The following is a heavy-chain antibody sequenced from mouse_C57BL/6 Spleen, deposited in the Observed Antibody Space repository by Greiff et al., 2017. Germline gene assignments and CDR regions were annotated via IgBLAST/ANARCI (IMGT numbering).Heavy chain of an antibody. V-gene: IGHV7-3*01. Sequence: DVQLVESGGGLVQPGGSLSLSCAASGFTFTDYYMSWVRQPPGKALEWLGFIRNKANGYTTEYSASVKGRFTISRDNSQSILYLQMNALRAEDSATYYCARYPFYDYYAMDYWGQGTSVTVSS. CDR2: IRNKANGYTT. CDR1: GFTFTDYY. J-gene: IGHJ4*01. CDR3: ARYPFYDYYAMDY. D-gene: IGHD2-10*01.